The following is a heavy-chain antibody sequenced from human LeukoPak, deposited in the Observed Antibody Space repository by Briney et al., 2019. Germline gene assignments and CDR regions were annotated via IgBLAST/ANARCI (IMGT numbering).Heavy chain of an antibody. J-gene: IGHJ4*02. Sequence: ASVKVSCKASGYTFTGYYMHWVRQAPGQGLEWMGRINPNSGGTNYAQKFQGRVTMTRDTSISTAYMELSRLRSDDTAVYCCARDYYDSSGYYGYWGQGTLVTVSS. CDR1: GYTFTGYY. D-gene: IGHD3-22*01. CDR3: ARDYYDSSGYYGY. CDR2: INPNSGGT. V-gene: IGHV1-2*06.